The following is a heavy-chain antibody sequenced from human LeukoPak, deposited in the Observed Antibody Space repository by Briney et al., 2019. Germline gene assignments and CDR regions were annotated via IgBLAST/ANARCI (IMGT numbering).Heavy chain of an antibody. V-gene: IGHV3-74*01. CDR1: GFTFSSYW. CDR3: AKDRQSRGSLGFDY. J-gene: IGHJ4*02. D-gene: IGHD3-22*01. Sequence: GGSLRLSCAASGFTFSSYWMHWVRQAPGKGLVWVSRINTDGSSTTYADSVKGRFTISRDNAKNTLYVQMNSLRAEDTAVYYCAKDRQSRGSLGFDYWGQGALVIVSS. CDR2: INTDGSST.